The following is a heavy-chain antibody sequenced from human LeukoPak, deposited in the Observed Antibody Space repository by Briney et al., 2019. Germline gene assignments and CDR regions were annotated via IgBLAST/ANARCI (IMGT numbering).Heavy chain of an antibody. CDR3: ARSRILLLWFGDLGY. D-gene: IGHD3-10*01. CDR1: GFTFSSYA. CDR2: ISYDGSNK. J-gene: IGHJ4*02. Sequence: GGSLRLSCAASGFTFSSYAMHWVRQAPGKGLEGVAVISYDGSNKYYADSVKGRFTISRDNSKTTLYLQMNSLRAEDTAVYYCARSRILLLWFGDLGYWGQGTLVTVSS. V-gene: IGHV3-30*04.